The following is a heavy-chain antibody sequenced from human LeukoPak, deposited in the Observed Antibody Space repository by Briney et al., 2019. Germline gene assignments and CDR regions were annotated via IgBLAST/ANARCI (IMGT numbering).Heavy chain of an antibody. CDR3: ARQGPQAFDI. CDR1: GGSISSSSYY. J-gene: IGHJ3*02. Sequence: SETLSLTCTVSGGSISSSSYYWGWIRQPPGKGLEWIGSIYYSGSTYYNPSLKSRVTISVDTSKNQFSLKLSSVTAADTAVYYCARQGPQAFDIWGQGTMVTVSS. V-gene: IGHV4-39*01. CDR2: IYYSGST.